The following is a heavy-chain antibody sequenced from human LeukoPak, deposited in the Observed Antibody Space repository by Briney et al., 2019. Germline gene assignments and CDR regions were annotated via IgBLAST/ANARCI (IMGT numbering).Heavy chain of an antibody. D-gene: IGHD2-2*01. J-gene: IGHJ4*02. CDR2: ISNDATIQ. Sequence: GGSLRLSCAASGFLFSSYAMHWVRQTPGKGLEWVAVISNDATIQYYADSVTGRFTISRDKFKSTLYLHMSSLTIDDTAVYFCARAGVGAPAASPFDYWGQGTLVTVSS. V-gene: IGHV3-30-3*01. CDR3: ARAGVGAPAASPFDY. CDR1: GFLFSSYA.